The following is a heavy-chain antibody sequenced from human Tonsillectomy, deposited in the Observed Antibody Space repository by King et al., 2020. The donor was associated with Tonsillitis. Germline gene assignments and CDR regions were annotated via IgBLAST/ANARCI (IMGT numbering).Heavy chain of an antibody. V-gene: IGHV2-70*11. D-gene: IGHD1-26*01. CDR2: IDWDDDK. CDR3: ARREGTYCGGASFDY. Sequence: TLKESGPALVKPTQTLTLTCTFSGFSLSTSGMCVSWIRQPPGKALEWLARIDWDDDKYYSTSLKTRLTISKATSKNQVVLTMTNMDPVDTATYYCARREGTYCGGASFDYWGQGTLVTVSS. CDR1: GFSLSTSGMC. J-gene: IGHJ4*02.